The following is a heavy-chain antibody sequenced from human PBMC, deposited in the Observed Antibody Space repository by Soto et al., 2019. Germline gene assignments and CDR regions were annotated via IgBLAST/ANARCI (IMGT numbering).Heavy chain of an antibody. Sequence: SVKVSCKASGGTFSSYAISWVRQAPGQGLEWMGGIIPIFGTANYAQKFQGRVTVTTDTSTSTAYMELSSLRSDDTAVYYCARAAYSSGWYFDYWGQGTLVTVSS. J-gene: IGHJ4*02. CDR1: GGTFSSYA. CDR2: IIPIFGTA. V-gene: IGHV1-69*05. CDR3: ARAAYSSGWYFDY. D-gene: IGHD6-19*01.